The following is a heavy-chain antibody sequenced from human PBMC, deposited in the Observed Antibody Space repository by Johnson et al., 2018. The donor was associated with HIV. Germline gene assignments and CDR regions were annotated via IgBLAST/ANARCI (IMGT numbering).Heavy chain of an antibody. Sequence: QLVESGGGLVKPGGSLRLSCAASGFIFDDYGMTWVRQAPGKGLEWVSLISWDGCSTYYADSVKGRFTISRDNNKNSLYLQMNSLRAEDTALYYCAKDSMNWNDETTDAFDIWGQGTMVTVSS. CDR2: ISWDGCST. D-gene: IGHD1-1*01. J-gene: IGHJ3*02. CDR1: GFIFDDYG. CDR3: AKDSMNWNDETTDAFDI. V-gene: IGHV3-43D*03.